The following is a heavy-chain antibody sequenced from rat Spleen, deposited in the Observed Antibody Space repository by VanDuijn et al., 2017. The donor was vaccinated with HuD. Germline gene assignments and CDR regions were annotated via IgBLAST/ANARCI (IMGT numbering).Heavy chain of an antibody. D-gene: IGHD1-11*01. CDR1: GFTFSSSP. V-gene: IGHV5-46*01. Sequence: EVQLVESGGGLVQPERSMKLSCAASGFTFSSSPMAWVRQAPKKGLEWVAAIVDDGSNTFYRDSVKGRFTISRDNAENTVYLQMNSLRSEDTATYYCAKDRDYGPDYWGQGVMVKVSS. CDR2: IVDDGSNT. J-gene: IGHJ2*01. CDR3: AKDRDYGPDY.